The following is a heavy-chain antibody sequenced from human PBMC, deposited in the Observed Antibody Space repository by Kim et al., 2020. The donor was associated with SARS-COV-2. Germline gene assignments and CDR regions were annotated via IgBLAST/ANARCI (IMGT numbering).Heavy chain of an antibody. CDR3: AKSRGGNYYYYYGRDV. CDR2: ISGSGGST. CDR1: GFTFSSYA. Sequence: GGSLRLSCAASGFTFSSYAMSWVRQAPGKGLEWVSAISGSGGSTYYADSVKGRFTISRDNSKNTLYLQMNSLRAEDTAVYYCAKSRGGNYYYYYGRDVWGQRTTVTVSS. J-gene: IGHJ6*02. V-gene: IGHV3-23*01. D-gene: IGHD2-15*01.